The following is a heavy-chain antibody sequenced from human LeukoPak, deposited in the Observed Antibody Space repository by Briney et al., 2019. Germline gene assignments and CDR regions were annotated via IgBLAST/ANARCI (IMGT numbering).Heavy chain of an antibody. CDR2: IWNDGSHQ. Sequence: GGSPRLSCSASGFSFSSYGMHWVRQAPGKGLQWVAVIWNDGSHQYYADSEKGRFTISRDNSRNTMYLQMNRLRVEDTAVYYCARDAAEYGDSHFDWWGQGTLVTVSS. V-gene: IGHV3-33*01. D-gene: IGHD4-17*01. CDR3: ARDAAEYGDSHFDW. J-gene: IGHJ4*02. CDR1: GFSFSSYG.